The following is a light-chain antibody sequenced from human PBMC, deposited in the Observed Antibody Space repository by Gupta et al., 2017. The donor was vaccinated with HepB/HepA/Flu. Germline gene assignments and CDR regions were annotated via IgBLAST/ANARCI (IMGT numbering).Light chain of an antibody. CDR2: LGS. CDR3: MQTLQTPWT. J-gene: IGKJ1*01. V-gene: IGKV2-28*01. CDR1: QSLLYSNGYNY. Sequence: DTVMTQPPLSLPVTPGEPASISCRSSQSLLYSNGYNYLDWYLQKPGQSPQLLIYLGSNRASGVTDRFSGSGSGTDFTLKISRVEADDVGVYYCMQTLQTPWTFGQGTKVEIK.